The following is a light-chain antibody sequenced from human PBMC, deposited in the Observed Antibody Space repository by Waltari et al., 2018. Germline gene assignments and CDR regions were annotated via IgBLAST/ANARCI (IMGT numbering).Light chain of an antibody. Sequence: DIVLTQTPLSLSVTPGQPASIPCRSSRTLLYSDGKTYLYWYLQQPGQPPQLLIYEVYKRWAGVPDRVSGSGSGTDFTLKISRVEAGDVGVYYCMQTIQPRTFGQETKVEIK. CDR3: MQTIQPRT. CDR1: RTLLYSDGKTY. J-gene: IGKJ1*01. V-gene: IGKV2D-29*01. CDR2: EVY.